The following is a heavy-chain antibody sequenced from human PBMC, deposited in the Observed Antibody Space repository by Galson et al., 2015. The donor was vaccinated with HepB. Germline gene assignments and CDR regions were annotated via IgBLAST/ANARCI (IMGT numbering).Heavy chain of an antibody. V-gene: IGHV3-30-3*01. D-gene: IGHD3-10*01. Sequence: SLRLSCAASGFTFSSYAMHWVRQAPGKGLEWVAVISYDGSNKDYADSVKGRFTISRDNSKNTLYLQMNSLRAEDTAVYYCARDRRYYGSGKEGGFDYWGQGALVTVSS. CDR2: ISYDGSNK. CDR3: ARDRRYYGSGKEGGFDY. CDR1: GFTFSSYA. J-gene: IGHJ4*02.